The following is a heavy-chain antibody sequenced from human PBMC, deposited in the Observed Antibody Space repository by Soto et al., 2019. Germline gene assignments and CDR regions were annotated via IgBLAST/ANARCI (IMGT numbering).Heavy chain of an antibody. CDR3: VREIASRL. J-gene: IGHJ6*04. CDR2: INKDGSEK. V-gene: IGHV3-7*01. Sequence: EVQVVESGGGLVQPGGSPRLSCAASGFTFTSYWMTWVRQAPGRGLEWVANINKDGSEKSYVDSVKGRFTISRDNAKSSLYLQMNSPRADDTAVYYCVREIASRLWGKGTTVIVSS. D-gene: IGHD2-21*01. CDR1: GFTFTSYW.